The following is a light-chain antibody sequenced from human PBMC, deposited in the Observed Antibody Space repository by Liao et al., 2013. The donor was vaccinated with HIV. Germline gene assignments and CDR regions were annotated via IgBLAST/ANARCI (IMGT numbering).Light chain of an antibody. CDR2: SDD. V-gene: IGLV3-1*01. J-gene: IGLJ1*01. CDR1: KLGDKY. CDR3: QTWDRTTYV. Sequence: SYELTQPPSVSVSPGQTASITCSGDKLGDKYSYWYQQKPGQSPVLVIYSDDKRPSGIPERFSGSNSGDTATLTISGTQAIDEADYYCQTWDRTTYVFGTGTKVTVL.